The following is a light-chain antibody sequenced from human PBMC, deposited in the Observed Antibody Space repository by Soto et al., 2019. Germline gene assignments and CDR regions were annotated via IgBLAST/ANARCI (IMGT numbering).Light chain of an antibody. CDR1: QSVRTK. V-gene: IGKV3-15*01. CDR3: QQHDQGWT. Sequence: EMVMTQSPATLSVSLGERATLSCRASQSVRTKLVWYQQKPGQAPRLLIYGASTRATCIPTRFSGSGYGTEFILTISYLQSKDFAVYYCQQHDQGWTFGQGTKVEIK. J-gene: IGKJ1*01. CDR2: GAS.